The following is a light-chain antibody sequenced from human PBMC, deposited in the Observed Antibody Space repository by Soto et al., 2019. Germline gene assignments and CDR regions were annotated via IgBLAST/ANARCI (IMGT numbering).Light chain of an antibody. CDR3: MQATHRPYT. CDR1: QSLVHSDGNTY. CDR2: KVS. Sequence: VVMTQSPLSLPVTLGQPASISCRSSQSLVHSDGNTYLLWFQQRPGQSPRRLIYKVSNRDSGAPDRFSGSGSGADFTLKISRVEAEDVGVYYCMQATHRPYTFGQGTKLEMK. V-gene: IGKV2-30*02. J-gene: IGKJ2*01.